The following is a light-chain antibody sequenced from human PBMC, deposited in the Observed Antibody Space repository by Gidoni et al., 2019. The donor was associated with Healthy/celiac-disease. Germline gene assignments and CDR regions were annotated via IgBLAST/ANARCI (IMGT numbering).Light chain of an antibody. V-gene: IGLV2-14*01. J-gene: IGLJ2*01. Sequence: QSALTQPASVSGSPGQSITISCTGTSSDVGGYNYVSWYKQHPGKAPKLMIYEVSNRPSGFSNRFSGSKSGNTASLTISGLQAEDEADYYCSSYTSSIYVVFGGGTKLTVL. CDR2: EVS. CDR1: SSDVGGYNY. CDR3: SSYTSSIYVV.